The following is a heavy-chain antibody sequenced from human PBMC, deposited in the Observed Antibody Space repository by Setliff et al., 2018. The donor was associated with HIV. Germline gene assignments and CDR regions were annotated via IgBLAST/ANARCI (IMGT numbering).Heavy chain of an antibody. D-gene: IGHD3-3*01. CDR1: GDSVSRSNYY. V-gene: IGHV4-39*01. CDR3: ASLFRLSGFWISFLPDY. Sequence: PSETLSLTCTVSGDSVSRSNYYWAWIRQPPGKGLEWSGSIDYNEITYYNPSLKSRVTLSVDTPKNQFSLYLSSVTASDTAVYYCASLFRLSGFWISFLPDYWGQGILVTVSS. J-gene: IGHJ4*02. CDR2: IDYNEIT.